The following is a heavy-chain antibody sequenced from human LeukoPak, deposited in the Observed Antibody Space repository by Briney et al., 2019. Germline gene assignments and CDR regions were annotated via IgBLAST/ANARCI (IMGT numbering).Heavy chain of an antibody. CDR3: TKVLISGSFPDY. V-gene: IGHV3-23*01. J-gene: IGHJ4*02. CDR1: GFTFSSYA. Sequence: PGGSLRLSCAASGFTFSSYAMIWVRQAPGKGLEWVSAMGGSDGTTYYADSVKGRFIISRDNSRNTLYLQMSSLRAEDTAIYYCTKVLISGSFPDYWGQGTLVTVSS. CDR2: MGGSDGTT. D-gene: IGHD1-26*01.